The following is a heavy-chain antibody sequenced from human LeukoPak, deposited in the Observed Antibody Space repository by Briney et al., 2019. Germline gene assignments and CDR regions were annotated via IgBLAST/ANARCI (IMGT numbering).Heavy chain of an antibody. Sequence: RGSLRPSCAASGFTSSSYWMSSVRQAPSHRLEWVANIQQDGSEKYYVDSVNGRFTISRDNAKHSLYLQMNSLRAEDTALYYCARESRVVVDAWGQGPLVTVSS. V-gene: IGHV3-7*03. D-gene: IGHD2-2*01. J-gene: IGHJ5*02. CDR2: IQQDGSEK. CDR1: GFTSSSYW. CDR3: ARESRVVVDA.